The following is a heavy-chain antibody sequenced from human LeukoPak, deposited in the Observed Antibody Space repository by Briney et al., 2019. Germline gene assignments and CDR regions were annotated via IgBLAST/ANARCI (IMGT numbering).Heavy chain of an antibody. D-gene: IGHD6-19*01. V-gene: IGHV4-59*12. CDR2: IYFSGST. CDR3: ARDSGWLGSYYYGMDV. CDR1: GGSISSYY. J-gene: IGHJ6*02. Sequence: SETLSLTCTVSGGSISSYYWSWIRQPPGKGLEWIGYIYFSGSTNYSPSLKSRVTISVDTSRNQFSLQLSSVTAADTAVYYCARDSGWLGSYYYGMDVWGQGTTVTVSS.